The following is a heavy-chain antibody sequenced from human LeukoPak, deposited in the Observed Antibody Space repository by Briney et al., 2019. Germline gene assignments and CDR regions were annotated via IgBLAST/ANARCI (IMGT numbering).Heavy chain of an antibody. Sequence: GGSLRLSCAASGFTFSSYGMHWVRQAPGKGLEWVAVISYDGSNKYYADSVKGRFTISRDNSKNMLYLQMSSLRAEDTAVYFCARPPHSCSSTSCYSQYWGQGALVTVSP. CDR2: ISYDGSNK. D-gene: IGHD2-2*02. CDR3: ARPPHSCSSTSCYSQY. J-gene: IGHJ4*02. V-gene: IGHV3-30*03. CDR1: GFTFSSYG.